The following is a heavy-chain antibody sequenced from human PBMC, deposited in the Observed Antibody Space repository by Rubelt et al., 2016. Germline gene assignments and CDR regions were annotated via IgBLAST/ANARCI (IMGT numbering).Heavy chain of an antibody. CDR3: ARDPLPVRGVIMTPTH. V-gene: IGHV1-18*01. CDR1: GYTFTSYG. Sequence: QVQLVQSGAEVKKPGASVKVSCKASGYTFTSYGISWVRQAPGQGLEWMGCNSAYNGNKNYAQKTQGRVPMTTDPSTSTAYMELCSLRSDDTAVYYCARDPLPVRGVIMTPTHWGQGTLVTVSS. D-gene: IGHD3-10*01. J-gene: IGHJ4*02. CDR2: NSAYNGNK.